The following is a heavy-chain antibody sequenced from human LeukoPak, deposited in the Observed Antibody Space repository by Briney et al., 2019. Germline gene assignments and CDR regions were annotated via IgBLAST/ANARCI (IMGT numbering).Heavy chain of an antibody. CDR2: ISGSGGST. J-gene: IGHJ5*02. D-gene: IGHD5-12*01. V-gene: IGHV3-23*01. CDR3: AKAGVSGKCLRFTWFDP. Sequence: GVLRLSCAASGFTFSRYAMSWVRQAPGQGLEWVSAISGSGGSTYYADSVKGRFTISRDNSKNTLYLQMNSLRAEDTAVYYCAKAGVSGKCLRFTWFDPWGQGTLVTVSS. CDR1: GFTFSRYA.